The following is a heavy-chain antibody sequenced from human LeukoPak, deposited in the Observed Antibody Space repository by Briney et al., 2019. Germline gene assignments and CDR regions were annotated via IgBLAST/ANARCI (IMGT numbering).Heavy chain of an antibody. Sequence: GGSLRLSCAASGFTFSSYSMNWVRQAPEKGLEWGSYVSGSSSTIYYADSVKGRFTIFRDNAKSSLYLQMNSLRVEDTAVYYCATGGSEYRSDWFDSWGQGTLVNVAS. CDR2: VSGSSSTI. V-gene: IGHV3-48*01. J-gene: IGHJ5*01. CDR1: GFTFSSYS. D-gene: IGHD5-18*01. CDR3: ATGGSEYRSDWFDS.